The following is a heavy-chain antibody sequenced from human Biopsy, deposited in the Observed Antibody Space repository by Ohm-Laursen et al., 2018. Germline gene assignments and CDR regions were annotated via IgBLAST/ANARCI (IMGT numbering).Heavy chain of an antibody. CDR2: IYDRGGTA. Sequence: SDTLSLTCTVSGDSVSSGSFYWTWIRQPPGQGLEYIGYIYDRGGTANYNPSLESRVTMSVDMPKNQFSLKLSSMTAADTAIYYCARGMRSSGWPYFDSWGQGTLVTVSS. D-gene: IGHD6-19*01. CDR3: ARGMRSSGWPYFDS. CDR1: GDSVSSGSFY. J-gene: IGHJ4*02. V-gene: IGHV4-61*01.